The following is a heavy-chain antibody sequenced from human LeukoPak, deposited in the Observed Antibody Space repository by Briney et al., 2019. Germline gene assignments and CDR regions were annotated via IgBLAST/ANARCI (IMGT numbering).Heavy chain of an antibody. CDR1: GFTFSSNS. D-gene: IGHD4-23*01. V-gene: IGHV3-66*03. CDR2: IRDSGET. J-gene: IGHJ5*02. CDR3: ARDRAVAQDWVEFDP. Sequence: GGSLRLSCAASGFTFSSNSMTWVRQTPGKGLEWVSLIRDSGETFYADSVKGRFTISRDNSKNTMYLQMNRLRVEDTAVYFCARDRAVAQDWVEFDPWGQGTLVTVSS.